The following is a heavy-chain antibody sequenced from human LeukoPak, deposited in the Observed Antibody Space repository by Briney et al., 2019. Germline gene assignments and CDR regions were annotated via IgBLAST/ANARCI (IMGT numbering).Heavy chain of an antibody. J-gene: IGHJ4*02. CDR3: ARDVHYDSSGYLDY. D-gene: IGHD3-22*01. Sequence: PGGSLRLSCAASGFIFSSYAMHWVRQAPGKGLEWVAVISYDGNNKYYADSVKGRFTISRDNSKNTLYLQMNSLRAEDTAVYYCARDVHYDSSGYLDYWGQGTLVTVPS. V-gene: IGHV3-30-3*01. CDR1: GFIFSSYA. CDR2: ISYDGNNK.